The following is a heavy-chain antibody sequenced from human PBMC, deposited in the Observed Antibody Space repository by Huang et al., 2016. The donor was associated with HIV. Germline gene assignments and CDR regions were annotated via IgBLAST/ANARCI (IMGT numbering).Heavy chain of an antibody. CDR1: GFTFNKFD. Sequence: QVQLVESGGGVVQPGRSLRLSCAAFGFTFNKFDMHWVRQAPGKVREWVASISYDGSSKYHADSVKGRFTISRDNSKNTVYLQMNSLRVEDTAVYYCAKDGRGSGTYYDYFEYWGQGTLVTVSS. CDR3: AKDGRGSGTYYDYFEY. CDR2: ISYDGSSK. D-gene: IGHD1-26*01. V-gene: IGHV3-30*18. J-gene: IGHJ4*02.